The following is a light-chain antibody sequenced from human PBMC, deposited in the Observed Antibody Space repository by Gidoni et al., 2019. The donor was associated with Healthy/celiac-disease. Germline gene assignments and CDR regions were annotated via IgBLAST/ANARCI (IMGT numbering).Light chain of an antibody. V-gene: IGKV3-20*01. Sequence: VLTQSPGPLSLSPGERATLSCRARQSVSSSYLAWYQQKPGQAPRLLIYGASSRATGIPDRFSGSGSGTDFTLTISRLEPEDFAVYYCQQYGSSPQAFGGGTKVEIK. J-gene: IGKJ4*01. CDR3: QQYGSSPQA. CDR1: QSVSSSY. CDR2: GAS.